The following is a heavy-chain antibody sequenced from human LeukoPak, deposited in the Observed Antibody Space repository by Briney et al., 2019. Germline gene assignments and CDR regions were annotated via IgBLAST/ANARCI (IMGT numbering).Heavy chain of an antibody. J-gene: IGHJ4*02. V-gene: IGHV3-23*01. Sequence: PGGSLRLSCAASGFTFSSYAMSWVRQAPGKGLEWVSAISGSGGSTYYADSVKGRFTISRDNSKNTLYLQMNSLRGEDTAVYYCAKDGKVVITLFDYWGQGTLVTVSS. CDR3: AKDGKVVITLFDY. D-gene: IGHD3-22*01. CDR2: ISGSGGST. CDR1: GFTFSSYA.